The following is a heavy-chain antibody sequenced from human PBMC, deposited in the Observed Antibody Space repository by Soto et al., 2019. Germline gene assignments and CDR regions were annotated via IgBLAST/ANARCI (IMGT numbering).Heavy chain of an antibody. CDR1: GYTFTSYD. V-gene: IGHV1-8*01. CDR2: LNPNSVNT. D-gene: IGHD1-1*01. J-gene: IGHJ6*02. Sequence: QVQLVQSGAEVKKPEASVKVSCKASGYTFTSYDISWVRQATGQGLEWMGRLNPNSVNTAYAQKFQGRVTMTRNTSISTAYMELSSLRSEDTAVYYCARTTPYYYYAMDVWGQGTTVTVSS. CDR3: ARTTPYYYYAMDV.